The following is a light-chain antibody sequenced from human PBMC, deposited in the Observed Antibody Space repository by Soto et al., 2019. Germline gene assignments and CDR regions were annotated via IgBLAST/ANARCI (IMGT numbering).Light chain of an antibody. CDR2: GAS. CDR1: QSVSSSS. J-gene: IGKJ1*01. V-gene: IGKV3-20*01. CDR3: QQYGSSRT. Sequence: EIVLTQSPATLSLSPGERVTLSCRASQSVSSSSLAWYQQKPGQAPRLLIYGASRRATGIPDRFSGSGSGTDFTLTISRLEPEDFAVYYCQQYGSSRTFGQGTKVDIK.